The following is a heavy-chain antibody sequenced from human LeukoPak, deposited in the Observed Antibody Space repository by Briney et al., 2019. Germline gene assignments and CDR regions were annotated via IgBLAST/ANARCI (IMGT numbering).Heavy chain of an antibody. J-gene: IGHJ4*02. CDR1: GLTFSSYE. CDR2: ISSSGSTI. Sequence: PGGSLRLSCAASGLTFSSYEMNWVRQAPGKGLEWVSYISSSGSTIYYADSVKGRFTISRDNAKNSLYLQMNSLRAEDTAVYYCARDGKGLAYYFDYWGQGTLVTVSS. V-gene: IGHV3-48*03. CDR3: ARDGKGLAYYFDY. D-gene: IGHD6-19*01.